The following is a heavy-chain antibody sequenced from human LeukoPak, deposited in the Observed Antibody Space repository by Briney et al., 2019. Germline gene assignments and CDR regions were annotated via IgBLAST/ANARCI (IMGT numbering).Heavy chain of an antibody. CDR2: IIPILGIA. CDR1: GGTFSSYT. V-gene: IGHV1-69*02. CDR3: ASEYRYSYGLHTHRLDY. J-gene: IGHJ4*02. Sequence: ASVKASCKASGGTFSSYTISWVRQAPGQGLEWMGRIIPILGIANYAQKFKGRVTITADKSTSTAYMELSSLRSEDTAVYYCASEYRYSYGLHTHRLDYWGQGTLVTVSS. D-gene: IGHD5-18*01.